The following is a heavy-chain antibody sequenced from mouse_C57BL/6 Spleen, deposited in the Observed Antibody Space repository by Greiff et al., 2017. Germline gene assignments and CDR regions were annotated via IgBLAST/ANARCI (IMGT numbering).Heavy chain of an antibody. Sequence: QVQLKESGAELVRPGASVKLSCKASGYTFTDYYINWVKQRPGQGLEWIARIYPGSGNTYYNEKFKGKATLTAEKSSSTAYMQLSSLTSEDSAVYFCARARILYYGNPYAMDYWGQGTSVTVSS. CDR2: IYPGSGNT. CDR3: ARARILYYGNPYAMDY. V-gene: IGHV1-76*01. CDR1: GYTFTDYY. J-gene: IGHJ4*01. D-gene: IGHD2-1*01.